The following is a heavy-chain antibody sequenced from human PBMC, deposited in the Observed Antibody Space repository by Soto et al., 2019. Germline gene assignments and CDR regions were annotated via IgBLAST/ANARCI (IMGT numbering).Heavy chain of an antibody. V-gene: IGHV6-1*01. Sequence: SQTLSLTCAISGDSVSSNSGAWNWIRQSPSRGLEWLGRTYYRSKWFNDYAVSVKSRMTINADTSKNQFSLHLNSVTPEDTAVEYCARAFDGNIQHWGPGTLVNVSS. D-gene: IGHD2-15*01. CDR2: TYYRSKWFN. J-gene: IGHJ1*01. CDR1: GDSVSSNSGA. CDR3: ARAFDGNIQH.